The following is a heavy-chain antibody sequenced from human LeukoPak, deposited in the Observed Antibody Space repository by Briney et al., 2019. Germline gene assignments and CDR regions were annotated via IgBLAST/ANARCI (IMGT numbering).Heavy chain of an antibody. V-gene: IGHV3-7*01. CDR2: IKQDRSEK. CDR1: GFTFSSYW. Sequence: PGGSLRLSCAASGFTFSSYWMSWVRPAPGKGLEWVANIKQDRSEKYYVDSVKGRFTISRDNAKNSLYLQMNSLRAEDTAGYYCARNNRYSGSYFGDAFDIWGQGTMVTVSS. D-gene: IGHD1-26*01. CDR3: ARNNRYSGSYFGDAFDI. J-gene: IGHJ3*02.